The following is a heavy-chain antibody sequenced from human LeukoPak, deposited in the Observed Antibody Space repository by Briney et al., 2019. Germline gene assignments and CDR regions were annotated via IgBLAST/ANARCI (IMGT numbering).Heavy chain of an antibody. Sequence: GGSLRLSCAASGFTFSSYSMNWVRQAPGKGLEWVSDISGSGGTTYYADSVKGRFTISRDNSQNTLYLQLSSLRAEDTAVYYCAKTNYYDGPFYFDFRGQGALVPVSS. CDR2: ISGSGGTT. V-gene: IGHV3-23*01. CDR1: GFTFSSYS. CDR3: AKTNYYDGPFYFDF. D-gene: IGHD3-16*01. J-gene: IGHJ4*02.